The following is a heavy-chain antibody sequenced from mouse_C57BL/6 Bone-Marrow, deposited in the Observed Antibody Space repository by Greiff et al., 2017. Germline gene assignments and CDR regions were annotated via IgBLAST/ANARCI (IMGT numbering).Heavy chain of an antibody. J-gene: IGHJ2*01. CDR1: GYAFSSYW. CDR3: ARDRITTYFDY. CDR2: IYPGDGDT. V-gene: IGHV1-80*01. D-gene: IGHD1-1*01. Sequence: VQLQQSGAELVKPGASVKISCKASGYAFSSYWMNWVKQRPGKGLEWIGQIYPGDGDTNYKGKFKGKATLTADKSSSTAYMQLSSLTSEDSAVYFCARDRITTYFDYWGQGTTLTVSS.